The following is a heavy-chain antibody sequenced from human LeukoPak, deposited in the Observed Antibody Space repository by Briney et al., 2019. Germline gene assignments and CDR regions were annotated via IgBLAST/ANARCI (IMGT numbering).Heavy chain of an antibody. CDR1: GFTVSSNY. CDR2: IYSGGST. CDR3: ASSIGIAAAAYWYY. Sequence: GGSLRLSCAASGFTVSSNYMSWVRQAPGKGLEWVSVIYSGGSTYYADSVKGRFTISRDNSKNTLYLQMNSLRAEDTAVYYCASSIGIAAAAYWYYWGQGTLVTVSS. D-gene: IGHD6-13*01. J-gene: IGHJ4*02. V-gene: IGHV3-66*01.